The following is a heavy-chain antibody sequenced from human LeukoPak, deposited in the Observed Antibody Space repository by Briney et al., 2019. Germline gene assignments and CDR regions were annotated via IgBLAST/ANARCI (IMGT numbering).Heavy chain of an antibody. V-gene: IGHV4-4*07. CDR3: AREVSSSWYLGD. D-gene: IGHD6-13*01. J-gene: IGHJ4*02. Sequence: SETLSLTCIVSGGSISSYYWSWIRQPAGKGLEWIGRISASGSTNYAPSLRSRVTMSVDTSKNQFSLKLSSVTAADTAVYYCAREVSSSWYLGDWGQGTLVTVSS. CDR1: GGSISSYY. CDR2: ISASGST.